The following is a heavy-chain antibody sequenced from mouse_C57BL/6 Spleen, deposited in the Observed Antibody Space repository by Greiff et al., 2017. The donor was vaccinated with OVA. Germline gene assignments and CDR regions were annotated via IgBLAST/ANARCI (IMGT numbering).Heavy chain of an antibody. V-gene: IGHV5-6*01. Sequence: EVKLVESGGDLVKPGGSLKLSCAASGFTFSSYGMSWVRQTPDKRLEWVATISSGGSYTYYPDSVKGRFTISRDNAKNTLYLQMSSLKSEDTAMYYCARQTDYDKGRYYYAMDYWGQGTSVTVSS. CDR3: ARQTDYDKGRYYYAMDY. CDR2: ISSGGSYT. J-gene: IGHJ4*01. CDR1: GFTFSSYG. D-gene: IGHD2-4*01.